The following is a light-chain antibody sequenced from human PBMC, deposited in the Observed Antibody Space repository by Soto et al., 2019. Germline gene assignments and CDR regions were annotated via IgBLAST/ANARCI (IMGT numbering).Light chain of an antibody. V-gene: IGLV4-69*01. CDR1: SGHSSYT. Sequence: LVLTQSPSASASLGASVKLTCTLSSGHSSYTIAWHQQQPEKGPRFLMKVNSDGSHSKGDGFPDRFSGSSSGPERYLTISSLQSEDEADYYCQTWGTGSVVFGGGTKVTVL. J-gene: IGLJ2*01. CDR3: QTWGTGSVV. CDR2: VNSDGSH.